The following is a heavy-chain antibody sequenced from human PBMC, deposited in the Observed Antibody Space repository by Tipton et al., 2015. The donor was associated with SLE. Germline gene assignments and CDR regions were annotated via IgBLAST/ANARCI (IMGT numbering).Heavy chain of an antibody. CDR2: IWFDGSIK. CDR1: GFTFSSYG. CDR3: AKDTGYTRDWYFDL. J-gene: IGHJ2*01. D-gene: IGHD5-12*01. Sequence: SLRLSCAVSGFTFSSYGMHWVRQAPGKGLEWVAIIWFDGSIKYYADSVKGRFTISRDNSENTLYLQMDSLTVGDTAVYYCAKDTGYTRDWYFDLWGRGTLVTVSS. V-gene: IGHV3-33*06.